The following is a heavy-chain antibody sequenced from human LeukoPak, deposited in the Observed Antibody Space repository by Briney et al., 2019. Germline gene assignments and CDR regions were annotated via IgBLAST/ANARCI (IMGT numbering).Heavy chain of an antibody. CDR3: ATDIRYAFDY. CDR2: IRSTAEGAKYA. Sequence: GGSLRLSCATSGFSFTDYPMNWVRQAPGKGLEGISNIRSTAEGAKYAFYADSVKGRVTISTDDAKNTLYLHMNSLRDDDTAVYYSATDIRYAFDYWGQGILVTVSS. CDR1: GFSFTDYP. J-gene: IGHJ4*02. D-gene: IGHD3-9*01. V-gene: IGHV3-48*02.